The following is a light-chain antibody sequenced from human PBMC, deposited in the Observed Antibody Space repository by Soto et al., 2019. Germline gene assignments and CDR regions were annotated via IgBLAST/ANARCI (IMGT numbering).Light chain of an antibody. CDR3: QSYDISLGGSCV. CDR1: SSDVGGYNY. J-gene: IGLJ1*01. Sequence: QSVLTQPASVSGSPGQSITISCTGTSSDVGGYNYVSWYQQHPGNAPRLMIYEVNNRPSGVPNRFSGSKSGNTASLTISGLQAEDEADYYCQSYDISLGGSCVFGPGTKVTVL. V-gene: IGLV2-14*01. CDR2: EVN.